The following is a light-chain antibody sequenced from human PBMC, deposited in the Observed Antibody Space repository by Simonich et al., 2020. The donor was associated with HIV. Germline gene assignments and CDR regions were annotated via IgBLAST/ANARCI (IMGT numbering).Light chain of an antibody. J-gene: IGKJ1*01. Sequence: DIQMTQSPSTLSASVGNRVTITCRASQCISSWLDWYQQKPGKVPKLLIYKASSLESGVPSRFSGRGSGTEFTLTISSLQPDDFATYYCQQYNSYPWTFGQGTKVEIK. V-gene: IGKV1-5*03. CDR2: KAS. CDR3: QQYNSYPWT. CDR1: QCISSW.